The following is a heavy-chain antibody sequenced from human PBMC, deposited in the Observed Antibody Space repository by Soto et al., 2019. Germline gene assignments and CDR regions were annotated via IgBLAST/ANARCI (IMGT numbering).Heavy chain of an antibody. V-gene: IGHV1-69*01. CDR2: IIPIFGTA. D-gene: IGHD2-8*01. Sequence: QVQLVQSGAEVKKPGSSVKVSCKASGGTFSSYAISWVRQAPGQGLEWMGGIIPIFGTANYAQKFQGRVTITTNESTSTADMGLSSLRSEDTAVYYCARVAVDGVGSSGPRVHPYCCYYYGMDVWGQGTTVTVSS. CDR3: ARVAVDGVGSSGPRVHPYCCYYYGMDV. J-gene: IGHJ6*02. CDR1: GGTFSSYA.